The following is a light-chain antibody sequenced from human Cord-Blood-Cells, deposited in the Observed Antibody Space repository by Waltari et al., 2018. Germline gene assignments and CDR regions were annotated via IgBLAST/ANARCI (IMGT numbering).Light chain of an antibody. V-gene: IGKV4-1*01. J-gene: IGKJ2*01. CDR3: QQYYSTPYT. CDR2: CAA. CDR1: RSVSYSSNNKNY. Sequence: DIVVTLSRDSLPLSLGERAPITFTPSRSVSYSSNNKNYLAWYQQKPGQPPKLLIYCAATRESGVPDRFSGSGSGTDFTLTLSSLQAEDVAVYYCQQYYSTPYTFGQGTKLEIK.